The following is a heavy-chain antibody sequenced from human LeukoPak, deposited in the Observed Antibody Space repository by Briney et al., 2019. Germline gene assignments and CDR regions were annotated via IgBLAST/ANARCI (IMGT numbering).Heavy chain of an antibody. Sequence: GGSLRLSCAASGFTFSSYGMHWVRQAPGKGLEWVAVISYDGSNKYYADSVKGRFTISRDNSKNTLYLQMNSLRAEDTAVYYCSCYGDYGKFDYWGQGTLVTVSS. CDR1: GFTFSSYG. D-gene: IGHD4-17*01. V-gene: IGHV3-30*03. CDR3: SCYGDYGKFDY. CDR2: ISYDGSNK. J-gene: IGHJ4*02.